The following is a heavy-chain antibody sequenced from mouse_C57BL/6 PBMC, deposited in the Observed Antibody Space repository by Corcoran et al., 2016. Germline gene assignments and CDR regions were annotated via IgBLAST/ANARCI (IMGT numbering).Heavy chain of an antibody. J-gene: IGHJ2*01. Sequence: EVQLQQSGPELVKPGASVKMSCKASGYTFTDYNMHWVKQSNGKSLEWIGYINPNNGGTSYNQKFKGKATLTVNKSSSTAYMELRSLTSEDSAVYYCARSRITTVDYWGQGTTLTVSS. CDR1: GYTFTDYN. CDR2: INPNNGGT. V-gene: IGHV1-22*01. CDR3: ARSRITTVDY. D-gene: IGHD1-1*01.